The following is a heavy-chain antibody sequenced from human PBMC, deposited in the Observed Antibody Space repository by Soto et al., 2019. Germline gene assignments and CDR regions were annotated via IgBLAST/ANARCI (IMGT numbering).Heavy chain of an antibody. CDR3: AKVDMEMDYFEY. CDR2: ISGSGGST. D-gene: IGHD3-3*01. CDR1: KFTFSSYA. J-gene: IGHJ4*02. Sequence: EVQLLESGGGLVQPGGSLRLSCAASKFTFSSYAMSLVSQAPGKGLEWVSAISGSGGSTLYADSVQGRFTISRDNSKNSLYLQMSSLRDEATSVYYCAKVDMEMDYFEYWGQGTLVTVSS. V-gene: IGHV3-23*01.